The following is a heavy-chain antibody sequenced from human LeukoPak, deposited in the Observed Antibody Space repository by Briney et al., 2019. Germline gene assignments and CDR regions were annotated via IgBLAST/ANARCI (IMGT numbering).Heavy chain of an antibody. J-gene: IGHJ4*02. CDR3: ARVAMSGIGSDDF. V-gene: IGHV1-2*02. D-gene: IGHD1-26*01. CDR1: GYTFTCYY. CDR2: INPNSGGT. Sequence: ASVKVSCKASGYTFTCYYMHWVRQAPGQGLEWMGWINPNSGGTNYAQKFQGRVTMTRDTSISTAYMELSSLKSDDTAVYYCARVAMSGIGSDDFWGQGTLVTVSS.